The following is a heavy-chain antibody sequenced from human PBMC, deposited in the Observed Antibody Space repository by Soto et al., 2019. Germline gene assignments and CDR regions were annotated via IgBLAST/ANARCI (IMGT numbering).Heavy chain of an antibody. Sequence: EVQLVESGGGLVQPGGSLRLSCAASGFTVSSNYMSWVRQAPGKGLEWVSVIYSGGSTYYADSVKSRFTISRDNAKNTLYLQMNSLRAEDTAVYYCARESRYYDCWSGSPDGGYFDYWGQGTLVTVSS. CDR1: GFTVSSNY. CDR3: ARESRYYDCWSGSPDGGYFDY. V-gene: IGHV3-66*01. J-gene: IGHJ4*02. CDR2: IYSGGST. D-gene: IGHD3-3*01.